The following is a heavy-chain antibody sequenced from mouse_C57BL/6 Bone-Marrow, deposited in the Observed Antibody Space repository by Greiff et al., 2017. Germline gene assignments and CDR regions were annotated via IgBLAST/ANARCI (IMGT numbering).Heavy chain of an antibody. CDR2: FYPGSGSI. J-gene: IGHJ1*03. D-gene: IGHD1-1*01. V-gene: IGHV1-62-2*01. CDR1: GYTFTEYT. Sequence: QVQLQQSGAELVKPGASVKLSCKASGYTFTEYTIHWVKQRSGQGLEWIGWFYPGSGSIKYNEKFKDKATLTADKSSSTVYMELSRLTSEDSAVYFCARHEDHYYGISYRYFDVWGTGTTVTVSS. CDR3: ARHEDHYYGISYRYFDV.